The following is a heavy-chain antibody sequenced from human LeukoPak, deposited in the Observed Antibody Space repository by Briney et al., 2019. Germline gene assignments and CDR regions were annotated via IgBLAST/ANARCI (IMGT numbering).Heavy chain of an antibody. V-gene: IGHV3-30-3*01. Sequence: PGRSLRLSYAASGFTFSSYAMHWVRQAPGKGLEWVAVISYDGSNKYYADSVKGRFTISRDNSKNTLYLQMNSLGAEDTAVYYCARSLRTDFDYWGQGTLVTVSS. CDR1: GFTFSSYA. J-gene: IGHJ4*02. CDR3: ARSLRTDFDY. CDR2: ISYDGSNK.